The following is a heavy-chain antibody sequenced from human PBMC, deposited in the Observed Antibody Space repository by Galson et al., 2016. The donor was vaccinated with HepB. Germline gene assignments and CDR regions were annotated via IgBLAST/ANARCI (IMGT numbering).Heavy chain of an antibody. Sequence: SLRLSCAASGLTFRSYVTHWVRHPPGKGLEWVAVTSSDERVKFYADSVRGRFTISRDNSKNTLYLQMDRLTTDDTAVYYCARDHIAGAPDYFDYWGQGTLVTVSS. CDR3: ARDHIAGAPDYFDY. CDR2: TSSDERVK. D-gene: IGHD1-26*01. J-gene: IGHJ4*02. V-gene: IGHV3-30*04. CDR1: GLTFRSYV.